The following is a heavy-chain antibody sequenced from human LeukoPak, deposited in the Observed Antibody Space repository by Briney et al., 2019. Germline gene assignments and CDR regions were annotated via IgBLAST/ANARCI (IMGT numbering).Heavy chain of an antibody. CDR1: GFTFSSYA. CDR2: IWYDGSNK. CDR3: ARGPTYSFY. Sequence: PGGSLRLSCAAFGFTFSSYAMHGVRQAPGRGVEGVAVIWYDGSNKYYADSVKGRFTISRENSKNTLYLQMNRLRAEDTAVYYCARGPTYSFYWGQGTLVSVSS. V-gene: IGHV3-33*08. D-gene: IGHD6-13*01. J-gene: IGHJ4*02.